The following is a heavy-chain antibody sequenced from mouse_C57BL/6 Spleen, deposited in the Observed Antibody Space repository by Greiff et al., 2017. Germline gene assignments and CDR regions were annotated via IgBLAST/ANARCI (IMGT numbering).Heavy chain of an antibody. Sequence: QVQLQQPGAELVRPGTSVKLSCKASGYTFTSYWMHWVKQRPGQGLEWIGVIDPSDSYTNYNQKFKGKATLTVDTSSSTAYMQLSSLTSEDSAVYYCARWGLRRGPFAYWGQGTLVTVSA. V-gene: IGHV1-59*01. D-gene: IGHD2-4*01. J-gene: IGHJ3*01. CDR3: ARWGLRRGPFAY. CDR2: IDPSDSYT. CDR1: GYTFTSYW.